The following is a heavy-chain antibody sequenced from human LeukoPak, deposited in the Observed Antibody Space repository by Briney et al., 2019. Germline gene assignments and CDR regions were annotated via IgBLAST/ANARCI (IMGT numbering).Heavy chain of an antibody. D-gene: IGHD3-9*01. CDR3: ARRGITIGNWFDP. J-gene: IGHJ5*02. CDR2: INHSGST. V-gene: IGHV4-34*01. Sequence: KASETLSLTCAVYGGSFSGYYWSWIRQPPGKGLEWIGEINHSGSTNYNPSLKSRVTISVDTSKNQFSLKLSSVTAADTAVYYCARRGITIGNWFDPWGQGTLVTVSS. CDR1: GGSFSGYY.